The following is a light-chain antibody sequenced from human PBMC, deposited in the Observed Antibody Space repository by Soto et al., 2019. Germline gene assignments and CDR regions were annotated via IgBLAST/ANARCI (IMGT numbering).Light chain of an antibody. Sequence: QSVLTQPPSVSAAPGQKVTISCSGSSSNIGNNYVSWYQQLPGTAPKLLIYENNKRPSGIPDRFSGSKSGTSATLGITGLQTGDEADYDCGAWDSSLNTGKVVFGGGTKVTVL. V-gene: IGLV1-51*02. CDR3: GAWDSSLNTGKVV. CDR1: SSNIGNNY. CDR2: ENN. J-gene: IGLJ2*01.